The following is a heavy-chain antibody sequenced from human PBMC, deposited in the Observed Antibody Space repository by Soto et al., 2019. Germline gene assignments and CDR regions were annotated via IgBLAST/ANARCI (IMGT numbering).Heavy chain of an antibody. CDR2: ISGGGGST. CDR1: GFTFSSFA. J-gene: IGHJ4*02. CDR3: AKGSRGARPYYFDS. D-gene: IGHD3-10*01. Sequence: GGSLRLSCAASGFTFSSFAMSWVRQAPGQGLEWVSAISGGGGSTYYADSVKGRFTISRDNSKNTLYLQMNTLRAEDTAVFYCAKGSRGARPYYFDSWGLGTLVTVSS. V-gene: IGHV3-23*01.